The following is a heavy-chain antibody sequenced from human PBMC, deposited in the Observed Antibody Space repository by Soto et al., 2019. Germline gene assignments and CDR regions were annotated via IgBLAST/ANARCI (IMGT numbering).Heavy chain of an antibody. Sequence: QVQLVQSGAEVKKPESSVRVSCKASGGTFNSYAITWVRQAPGQGLEWMGGTIPMFGTTNYAEKFQGRVTIRPDETGKAAYMEMSIMRSQATAVYSSTRCGIRDHRIGYYLGIDGMDVWGQGTTVIVSS. CDR3: TRCGIRDHRIGYYLGIDGMDV. CDR1: GGTFNSYA. V-gene: IGHV1-69*05. CDR2: TIPMFGTT. J-gene: IGHJ6*02. D-gene: IGHD3-22*01.